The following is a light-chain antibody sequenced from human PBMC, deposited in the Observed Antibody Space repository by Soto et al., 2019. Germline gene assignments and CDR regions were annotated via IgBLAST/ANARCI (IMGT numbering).Light chain of an antibody. CDR3: QQYNNWPPWT. V-gene: IGKV3-15*01. Sequence: EIVMTPSPATLSLSPGERATLSCRASQSFSSNLACYQQKPGQAPRLLIYGASTRATGIPARFSGSGSGTQFTLTISSLQSEDFAVYYCQQYNNWPPWTFGQWRKLDIK. CDR1: QSFSSN. CDR2: GAS. J-gene: IGKJ1*01.